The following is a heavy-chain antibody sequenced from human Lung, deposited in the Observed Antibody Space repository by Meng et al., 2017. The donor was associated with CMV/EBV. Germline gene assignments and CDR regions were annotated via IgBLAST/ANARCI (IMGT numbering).Heavy chain of an antibody. CDR1: DGSISSSSYY. V-gene: IGHV4-39*07. CDR3: ARGSLGLGAMDQLDY. J-gene: IGHJ4*02. Sequence: SETLSLTCTVSDGSISSSSYYWGWIRQPPGKGLEWIGSIYYSGSTYYNPSLKSRVTISVDTSKNQFSLKLSSVTAADTAVYYCARGSLGLGAMDQLDYWGQGTLVTVSS. D-gene: IGHD1-26*01. CDR2: IYYSGST.